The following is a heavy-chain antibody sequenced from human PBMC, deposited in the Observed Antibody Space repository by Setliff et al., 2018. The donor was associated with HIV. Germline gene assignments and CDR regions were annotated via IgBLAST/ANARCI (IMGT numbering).Heavy chain of an antibody. CDR3: AKDVARRLAAIGRRGFFDS. D-gene: IGHD6-13*01. CDR2: LRFDGSNQ. J-gene: IGHJ4*02. V-gene: IGHV3-30*02. Sequence: PVGSLRLSCEASGFTFSSYAMHWVRQAPGKGLEWVAFLRFDGSNQYYADSVKGRFTISRDNSRNTLYLQMHSLTPEDTAVYYCAKDVARRLAAIGRRGFFDSWGQGTLVTVSS. CDR1: GFTFSSYA.